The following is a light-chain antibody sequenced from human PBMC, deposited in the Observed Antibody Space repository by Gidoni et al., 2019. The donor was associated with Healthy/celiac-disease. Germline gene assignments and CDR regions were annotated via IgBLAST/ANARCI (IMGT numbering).Light chain of an antibody. Sequence: SLGERATINCKSSQSVLYSSNNKNYLAWYQQKPGQPPKLLIYWASTRESGVPDRFSGSGSGTDFTLTISSLQAEDVAVYYCQQYYSTPWTFGQGTKVEIK. CDR2: WAS. CDR1: QSVLYSSNNKNY. J-gene: IGKJ1*01. CDR3: QQYYSTPWT. V-gene: IGKV4-1*01.